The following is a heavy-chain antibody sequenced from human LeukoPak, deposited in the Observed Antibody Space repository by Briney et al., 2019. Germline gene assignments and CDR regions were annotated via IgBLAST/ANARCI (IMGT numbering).Heavy chain of an antibody. CDR3: AKDRGGSSSSGGVFDY. CDR1: GVTFSSDA. D-gene: IGHD6-6*01. V-gene: IGHV3-23*01. CDR2: ISGSGGST. Sequence: GGTLRLSCAASGVTFSSDAMSWVRQAPGKGLEWVSAISGSGGSTYYADFVKGRFTISRDNSNHTLYLQMNSLRAEDTAVYYCAKDRGGSSSSGGVFDYWGQGTLVTVSS. J-gene: IGHJ4*02.